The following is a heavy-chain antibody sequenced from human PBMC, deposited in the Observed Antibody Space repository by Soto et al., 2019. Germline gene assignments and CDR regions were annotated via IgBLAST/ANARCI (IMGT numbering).Heavy chain of an antibody. V-gene: IGHV4-31*03. J-gene: IGHJ6*02. Sequence: QVQLQESGPGLVKPSQTLSLTCTVSGGSISSGGYYWSWIRQHPGKGLEWIGYIYYSGSTYYNPSLKSRVTIAVDTSKNQFSLQLSYVTAEDTAVYYCARDMSSSWYLNYYYGMDVWGQGTTVTVSS. CDR1: GGSISSGGYY. D-gene: IGHD6-13*01. CDR3: ARDMSSSWYLNYYYGMDV. CDR2: IYYSGST.